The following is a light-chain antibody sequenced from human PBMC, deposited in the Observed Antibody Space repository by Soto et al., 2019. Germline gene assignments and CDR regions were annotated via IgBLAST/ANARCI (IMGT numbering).Light chain of an antibody. CDR2: NDN. Sequence: QSVLTQPPSASGTPGQGVAISCSGSSSNMGSNTVNWYQHLPGTAPKLLIYNDNQRPSGVLDRFFGSKSGTSASLAITGLQSEDEADYYCAAWDGSLNHILFGGGTQLTVL. CDR3: AAWDGSLNHIL. J-gene: IGLJ2*01. CDR1: SSNMGSNT. V-gene: IGLV1-44*01.